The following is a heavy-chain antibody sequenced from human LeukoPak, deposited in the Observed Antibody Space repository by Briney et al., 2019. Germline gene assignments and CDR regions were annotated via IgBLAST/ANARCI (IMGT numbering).Heavy chain of an antibody. J-gene: IGHJ4*02. Sequence: GGSLRLSCAASGFTFSFYPMHWVRQAPGKGLEYVSSISSNGGSTYYGNSVKGRFTISRDNSKNTLYLQMGSLRPEDMAVYYCATAYSTTWYVPFDYWGQGALVTVSS. CDR1: GFTFSFYP. CDR2: ISSNGGST. D-gene: IGHD6-13*01. CDR3: ATAYSTTWYVPFDY. V-gene: IGHV3-64*01.